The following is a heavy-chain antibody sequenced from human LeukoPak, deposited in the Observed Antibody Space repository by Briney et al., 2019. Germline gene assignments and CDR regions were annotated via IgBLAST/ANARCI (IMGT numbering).Heavy chain of an antibody. Sequence: SETLSLTCAVYGGSFSGYYWSRIRQPPGKGLEWIGEINHSGSTNYNPSLKSRVTISVDTSKNQFSLKLSSVTAADTAVYYCASPGYSYSYFGYWGQGTLVTVSS. CDR2: INHSGST. V-gene: IGHV4-34*01. J-gene: IGHJ4*02. CDR1: GGSFSGYY. D-gene: IGHD5-18*01. CDR3: ASPGYSYSYFGY.